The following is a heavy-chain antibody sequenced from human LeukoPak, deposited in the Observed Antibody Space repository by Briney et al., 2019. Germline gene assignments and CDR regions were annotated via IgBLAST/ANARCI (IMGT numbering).Heavy chain of an antibody. Sequence: SETLSLTCSVSGDSISSGRNYWAWIRQSPGKGLEWIASIYSSRNTLSHPSHKSRVAISVDTSKNQVSLKLYSVTASDAAIYYCTRHLSGTTMSHYFDFWGQGTLVTVSS. CDR3: TRHLSGTTMSHYFDF. CDR1: GDSISSGRNY. J-gene: IGHJ4*02. CDR2: IYSSRNT. D-gene: IGHD1-1*01. V-gene: IGHV4-39*01.